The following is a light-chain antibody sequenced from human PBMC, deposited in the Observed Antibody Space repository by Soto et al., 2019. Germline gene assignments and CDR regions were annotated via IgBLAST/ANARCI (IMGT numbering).Light chain of an antibody. Sequence: QPVLTQPPSASGSPGQSVTISGTGTKNDIGVYDFVSWYQHHPGKAPRLIIYEVVQRPSGVPDRFSGSKSGNTASLTVSGLQAADEADYFCKSYAGSNTYVFGSGTKLTVL. J-gene: IGLJ1*01. CDR2: EVV. CDR3: KSYAGSNTYV. CDR1: KNDIGVYDF. V-gene: IGLV2-8*01.